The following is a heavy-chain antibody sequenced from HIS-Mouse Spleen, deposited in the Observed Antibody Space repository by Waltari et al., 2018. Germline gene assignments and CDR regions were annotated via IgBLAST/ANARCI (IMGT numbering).Heavy chain of an antibody. Sequence: QLQLQESGPGLVKPSETLSLTCTVSGCSISSSRYYWGWIRQPPGKGLEWIGSIYYSGSTYYNPSLKSRVTISVDTSKNQFSLKLSSVTAADTAVYYCARDPRWNDGIDYWGQGTLVTVSS. CDR2: IYYSGST. D-gene: IGHD1-1*01. J-gene: IGHJ4*02. CDR1: GCSISSSRYY. V-gene: IGHV4-39*07. CDR3: ARDPRWNDGIDY.